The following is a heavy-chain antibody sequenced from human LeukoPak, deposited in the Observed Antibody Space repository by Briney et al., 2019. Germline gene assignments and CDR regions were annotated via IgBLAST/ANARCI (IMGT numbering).Heavy chain of an antibody. CDR2: ISSSSSYI. CDR3: AREIGGYNWL. Sequence: PGGSLRLSCAASGFTFSSYSMNWVRQAPGKGLKWVSSISSSSSYIYYADSVKGRFTISRDNAKNSLYLQMNSLRAEDTAVYYCAREIGGYNWLWGQGTLVIVSS. D-gene: IGHD1-20*01. CDR1: GFTFSSYS. V-gene: IGHV3-21*01. J-gene: IGHJ4*02.